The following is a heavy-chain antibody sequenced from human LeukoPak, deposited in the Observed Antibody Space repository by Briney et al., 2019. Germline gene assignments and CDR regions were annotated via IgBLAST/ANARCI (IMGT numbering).Heavy chain of an antibody. CDR3: ARGLKYSSGSQFDY. CDR1: GYTFTGYY. D-gene: IGHD6-19*01. V-gene: IGHV1-18*04. CDR2: ISAYNGNT. Sequence: VASVKVSCKASGYTFTGYYMHWVRQAPGQGLEWMGWISAYNGNTNYAQKLQGRVTMTTDTSTSTAYMELRSLRSDDTAVYYCARGLKYSSGSQFDYWGQGTLVTVSS. J-gene: IGHJ4*02.